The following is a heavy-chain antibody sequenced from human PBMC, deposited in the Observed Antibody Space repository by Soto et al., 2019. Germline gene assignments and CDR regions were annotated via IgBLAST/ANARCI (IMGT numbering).Heavy chain of an antibody. CDR1: GCTFTGYY. J-gene: IGHJ6*02. CDR2: INPNSGGT. D-gene: IGHD3-22*01. V-gene: IGHV1-2*04. Sequence: ASVKVSCKASGCTFTGYYMHWVRQAPGQGLEWMGWINPNSGGTNYAQKFQGWVTMTRDTSISTAYMELSRLRSDDTAVYYCARSAMIVVVPNYYYGMDVWGQGTTVTVSS. CDR3: ARSAMIVVVPNYYYGMDV.